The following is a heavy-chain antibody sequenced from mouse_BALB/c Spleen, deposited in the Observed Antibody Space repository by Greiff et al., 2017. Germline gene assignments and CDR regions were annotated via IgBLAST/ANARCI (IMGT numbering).Heavy chain of an antibody. V-gene: IGHV3-2*02. D-gene: IGHD1-1*01. J-gene: IGHJ4*01. CDR2: ISYSGST. Sequence: EVMLVESGPGLVKPSQSLSPTCTVTGYSITSDYAWNWIRQFPGTKLEWMGYISYSGSTSYNPSLKSRISITRDTSKNQFFLQLNSVTTEDTATYYCASYYYWGQGTSVTVSS. CDR3: ASYYY. CDR1: GYSITSDYA.